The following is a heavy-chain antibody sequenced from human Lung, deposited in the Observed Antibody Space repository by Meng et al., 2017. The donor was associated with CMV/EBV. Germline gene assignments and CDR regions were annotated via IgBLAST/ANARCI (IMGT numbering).Heavy chain of an antibody. CDR3: VRDCSVASCYDFYYYGMDV. Sequence: SVXVSCKASGGTFNSYSISWVRQAPGQGLEWMGGSIPMYATVNYAQKFQGRVTITTDESASTAYMELSSLRSEDTGVYYCVRDCSVASCYDFYYYGMDVWGQGTTVTVSS. CDR2: SIPMYATV. CDR1: GGTFNSYS. D-gene: IGHD2-2*01. V-gene: IGHV1-69*05. J-gene: IGHJ6*02.